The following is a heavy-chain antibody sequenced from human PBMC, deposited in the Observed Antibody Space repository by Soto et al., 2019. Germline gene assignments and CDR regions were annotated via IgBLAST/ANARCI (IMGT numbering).Heavy chain of an antibody. CDR1: GGSISSDGYH. CDR2: IHYSGSA. V-gene: IGHV4-31*03. CDR3: AREVTIFGGGMDV. J-gene: IGHJ6*02. Sequence: QVQLQESGPGLVKPSQTLSLTCTVSGGSISSDGYHWSWIRQHPGKGLEWIGYIHYSGSASYTPSLKRRLIISVDTSKNQFSLKLSSVTAADTAVYYCAREVTIFGGGMDVWGQGTTVTVSS. D-gene: IGHD3-3*01.